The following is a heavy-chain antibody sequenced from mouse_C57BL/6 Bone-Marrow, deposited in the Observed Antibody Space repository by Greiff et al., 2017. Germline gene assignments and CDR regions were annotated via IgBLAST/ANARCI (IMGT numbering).Heavy chain of an antibody. V-gene: IGHV1-50*01. Sequence: QVQLQQSGAELVKPGASVKLSCKASGYTFTSYWMQWVKQRPGQGLEWIGEIDPSDSYTNYNQKFKGKATLTVDTSSSTAYMQRSSLTSEDSAVYYCASLYYGSSHWYFDVWGTGTTVTVSS. D-gene: IGHD1-1*01. CDR3: ASLYYGSSHWYFDV. J-gene: IGHJ1*03. CDR1: GYTFTSYW. CDR2: IDPSDSYT.